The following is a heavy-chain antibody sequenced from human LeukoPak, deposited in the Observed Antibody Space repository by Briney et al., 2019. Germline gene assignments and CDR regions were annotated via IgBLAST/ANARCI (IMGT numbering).Heavy chain of an antibody. J-gene: IGHJ5*02. CDR1: GGTFSSYA. Sequence: SVKVSCKASGGTFSSYAISWVRQAPGQGLEWMGRIIPILGIANYAQKFQGRVTITADKSTSTAYMELSSLRSEDTAVYYCASTPAAAGTGRFDPWGQGTLVTVSS. D-gene: IGHD6-13*01. V-gene: IGHV1-69*04. CDR3: ASTPAAAGTGRFDP. CDR2: IIPILGIA.